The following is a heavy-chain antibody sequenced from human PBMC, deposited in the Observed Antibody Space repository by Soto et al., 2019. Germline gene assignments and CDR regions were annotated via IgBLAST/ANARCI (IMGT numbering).Heavy chain of an antibody. J-gene: IGHJ4*02. D-gene: IGHD2-2*01. V-gene: IGHV3-21*01. CDR2: ISSSSSYI. Sequence: EVQLVESGGGLVKPGGSLRLSCAASGFTFSTYTMTWVRQAPGKGLEWVSSISSSSSYIYYADSVKGRFTISRDNANNSLYLQMNSLRAEDTAVYYCARDCRSTSCYVAAGDYWGQGTLVTVSS. CDR1: GFTFSTYT. CDR3: ARDCRSTSCYVAAGDY.